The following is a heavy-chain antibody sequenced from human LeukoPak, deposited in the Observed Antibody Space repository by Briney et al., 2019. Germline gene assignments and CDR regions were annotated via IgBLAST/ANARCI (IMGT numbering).Heavy chain of an antibody. CDR1: GFTFSSSW. CDR3: ARPIRTAAAGTYWFDP. Sequence: GGSLRLPCAASGFTFSSSWMHWVRQVPGKGLLWVSHINSDGNETNYADSVKGRFTISRDNAKNTLYLQMNSLRAEDTAVYYCARPIRTAAAGTYWFDPWGQGTLVTVSS. J-gene: IGHJ5*02. V-gene: IGHV3-74*01. D-gene: IGHD6-13*01. CDR2: INSDGNET.